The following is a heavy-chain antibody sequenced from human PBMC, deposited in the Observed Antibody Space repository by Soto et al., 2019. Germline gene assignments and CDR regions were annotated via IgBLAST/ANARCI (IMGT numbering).Heavy chain of an antibody. V-gene: IGHV4-34*01. CDR2: INHSGST. CDR1: GGSFSGYY. Sequence: SETLSLTCAVYGGSFSGYYWSWIRQPPGKGLEWIGEINHSGSTNYNPSLKSRVTISVDTSKNQFSLKLSSVTAADTAVYYCARGIVVVPAARDYYYYYMDVWGKGTTVTVSS. J-gene: IGHJ6*03. CDR3: ARGIVVVPAARDYYYYYMDV. D-gene: IGHD2-2*01.